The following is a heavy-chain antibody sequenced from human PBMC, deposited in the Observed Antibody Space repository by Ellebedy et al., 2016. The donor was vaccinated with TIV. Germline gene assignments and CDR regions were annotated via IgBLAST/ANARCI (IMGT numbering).Heavy chain of an antibody. CDR3: ARLTGGTCYCAFDI. V-gene: IGHV3-7*01. J-gene: IGHJ3*02. CDR1: GFTFSRYW. Sequence: PRGSLRLSCAASGFTFSRYWMSWVRQAPGKGLEWVANINQHESEKNYVDSVRGRFTISRDNAKNSLYLQMNSLRAEDTAVYYCARLTGGTCYCAFDIWGQGTMVTVSS. D-gene: IGHD2-15*01. CDR2: INQHESEK.